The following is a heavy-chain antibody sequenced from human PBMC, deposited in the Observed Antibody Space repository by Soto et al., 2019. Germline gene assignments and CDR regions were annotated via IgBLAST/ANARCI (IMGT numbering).Heavy chain of an antibody. Sequence: QVQLQESGPGLVKPSQALSLTCTVSGGSISSGNYYWSWIRQPPGKGLAWIGFIYYSGSTYYSTSLKSRVTISVDTSKSQFSLNLSFVTAADTAVYYCATMGTPATGLYFFDYWGQGSLVTVSS. CDR3: ATMGTPATGLYFFDY. D-gene: IGHD2-15*01. CDR1: GGSISSGNYY. CDR2: IYYSGST. J-gene: IGHJ4*02. V-gene: IGHV4-30-4*01.